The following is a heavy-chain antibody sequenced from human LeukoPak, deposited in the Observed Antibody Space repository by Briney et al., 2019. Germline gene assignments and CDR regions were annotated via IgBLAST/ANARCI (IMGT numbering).Heavy chain of an antibody. J-gene: IGHJ4*02. D-gene: IGHD4-17*01. CDR1: GFTFSSYA. CDR2: ISTSGGGT. V-gene: IGHV3-23*01. CDR3: ANTPTVTTPPEY. Sequence: GGSLRLSCAASGFTFSSYAMSWVRQAPGKGLEWVSTISTSGGGTYYADSVKGRFTISRDNSKSTLYLQMNSLRAEDTAVYYCANTPTVTTPPEYWGQGTLVTVSS.